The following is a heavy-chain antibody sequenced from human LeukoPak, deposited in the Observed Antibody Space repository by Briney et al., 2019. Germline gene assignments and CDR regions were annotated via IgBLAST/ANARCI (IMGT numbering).Heavy chain of an antibody. J-gene: IGHJ4*02. Sequence: PSQTLTLTCTVSGGPPSRSGNYCSWIRQPPGKAPAWIGYIYYSGSTYYIPSLKSRATISVDTSKNQFSLKLTSVSAADTAVYYCARGAGYSGYDFDFWGQGTLVTVSS. CDR3: ARGAGYSGYDFDF. D-gene: IGHD5-12*01. V-gene: IGHV4-31*03. CDR1: GGPPSRSGNY. CDR2: IYYSGST.